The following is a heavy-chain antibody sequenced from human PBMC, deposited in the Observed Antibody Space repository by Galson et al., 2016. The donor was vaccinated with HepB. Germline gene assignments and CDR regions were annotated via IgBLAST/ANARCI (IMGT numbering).Heavy chain of an antibody. CDR2: IYYIGST. CDR1: GGSISSSTYY. J-gene: IGHJ4*02. D-gene: IGHD6-6*01. CDR3: ARQDGRVAARPIAFDY. Sequence: SLTCTVSGGSISSSTYYWGWVRQPPGKGLQWVGVIYYIGSTYYSPSLKSRVTMSVDTSKNQFSLELTSVTAADTAVYYCARQDGRVAARPIAFDYWGQGILVTVSP. V-gene: IGHV4-39*01.